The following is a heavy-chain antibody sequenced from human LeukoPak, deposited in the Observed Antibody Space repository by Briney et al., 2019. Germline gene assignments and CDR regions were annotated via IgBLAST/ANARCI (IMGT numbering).Heavy chain of an antibody. Sequence: GGSQRLSCAASGFTFSSYAMHWVRQAPGKGLEWVAVISYDGSNKYYADSVKGRFTISRDNSKNTLYLQMNSLRADDTAVYYCARDRDSSGYYFDYWGQGTLVTVSS. D-gene: IGHD6-25*01. CDR1: GFTFSSYA. J-gene: IGHJ4*02. CDR2: ISYDGSNK. V-gene: IGHV3-30-3*01. CDR3: ARDRDSSGYYFDY.